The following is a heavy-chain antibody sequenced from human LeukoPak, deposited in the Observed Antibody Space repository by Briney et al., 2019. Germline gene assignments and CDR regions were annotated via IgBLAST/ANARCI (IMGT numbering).Heavy chain of an antibody. CDR3: VTDHYYIHGNFDY. CDR2: FDPEGDEA. Sequence: ASVKVSCKVSGFILTELSIHWVRQAPGKGLEWMASFDPEGDEALYAQTFQGTVTMTEDTSTDTAYIEVTRLRSEDTAVYYCVTDHYYIHGNFDYWGQGTLVIASS. D-gene: IGHD2/OR15-2a*01. J-gene: IGHJ4*02. V-gene: IGHV1-24*01. CDR1: GFILTELS.